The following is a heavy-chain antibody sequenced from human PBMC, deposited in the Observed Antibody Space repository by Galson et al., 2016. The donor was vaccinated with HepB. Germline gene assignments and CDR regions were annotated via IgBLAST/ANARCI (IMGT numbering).Heavy chain of an antibody. CDR3: ARRWLNGDDS. CDR1: GYSFTSYW. D-gene: IGHD2-15*01. V-gene: IGHV5-51*01. Sequence: QSGAEVKKPGESLKISCKASGYSFTSYWIAWVRQMPGKGLEWMGIIFPGASDTKYSPSFQGQVTVPADISTAYLHWSGLKASDTAIYYCARRWLNGDDSWGQGTLVTVSS. J-gene: IGHJ4*02. CDR2: IFPGASDT.